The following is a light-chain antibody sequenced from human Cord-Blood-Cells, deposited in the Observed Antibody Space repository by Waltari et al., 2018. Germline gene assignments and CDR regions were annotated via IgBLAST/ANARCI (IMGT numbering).Light chain of an antibody. CDR3: QQRSNWPPLT. Sequence: EIVWTQSPATLSLYPGERATHSCRATQSVSSYLAWYQQKPGQAPRLLIYDASNRATGIPARFSGSGSGTDFTLTISSLEPEDFAVYYCQQRSNWPPLTFGGGTKVEIK. CDR1: QSVSSY. V-gene: IGKV3-11*01. J-gene: IGKJ4*01. CDR2: DAS.